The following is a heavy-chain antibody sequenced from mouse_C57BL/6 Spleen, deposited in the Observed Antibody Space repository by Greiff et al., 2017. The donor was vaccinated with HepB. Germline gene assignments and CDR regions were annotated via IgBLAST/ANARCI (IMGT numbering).Heavy chain of an antibody. CDR1: GYTFTSYW. CDR2: IDPSDSYT. D-gene: IGHD4-1*01. CDR3: ARWNWDRGFAY. Sequence: QVHVKQPGAELVMPGASVKLSCKASGYTFTSYWMHWVKQRPGQGLEWIGEIDPSDSYTNYNQKFKGKSTLTVDKSSSTAYMQLSSLTSEDSAVYYCARWNWDRGFAYWGQGTLVTVSA. V-gene: IGHV1-69*01. J-gene: IGHJ3*01.